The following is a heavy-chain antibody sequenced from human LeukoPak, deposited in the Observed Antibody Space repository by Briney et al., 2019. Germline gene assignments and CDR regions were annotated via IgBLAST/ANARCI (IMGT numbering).Heavy chain of an antibody. J-gene: IGHJ4*02. V-gene: IGHV1-3*01. CDR2: INAGNGNT. CDR3: ARAFSSLRYFDY. D-gene: IGHD6-6*01. Sequence: VKVSCKASGYIFTTYAMHWVRQAPGQRLEWVGWINAGNGNTKYSRKFQTRVTITRDTSASTAYMELSSLRSEDTAVYYCARAFSSLRYFDYWGQGTLVTVSS. CDR1: GYIFTTYA.